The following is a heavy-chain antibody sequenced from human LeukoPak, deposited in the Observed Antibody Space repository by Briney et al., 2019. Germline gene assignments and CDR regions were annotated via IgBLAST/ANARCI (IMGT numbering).Heavy chain of an antibody. CDR2: ISSSGSTI. V-gene: IGHV3-11*04. D-gene: IGHD3-22*01. J-gene: IGHJ4*02. CDR1: GFTFSDYY. CDR3: ARDLVYYDSSGYFDY. Sequence: GGSLRLSCAASGFTFSDYYMSWIRQAPGKGLEWVSYISSSGSTIYYADSVKGRFTISRDNAKNSLYLQMNSLRAEDTAVYYCARDLVYYDSSGYFDYWGQGTLVTVSS.